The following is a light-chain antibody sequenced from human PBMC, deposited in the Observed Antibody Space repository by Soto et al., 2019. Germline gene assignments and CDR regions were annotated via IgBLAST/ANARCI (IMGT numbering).Light chain of an antibody. CDR3: QHRSNWPPIT. CDR2: DAS. V-gene: IGKV3-11*01. Sequence: EIVLTQSPATLSLSPGERATLSCRASQSVSSYLVWYQQKPGQAPRLLIFDASNRATGIPARFSGSESGTDFTLTISSLEPEDFAVYYCQHRSNWPPITFGQGTRLENK. J-gene: IGKJ5*01. CDR1: QSVSSY.